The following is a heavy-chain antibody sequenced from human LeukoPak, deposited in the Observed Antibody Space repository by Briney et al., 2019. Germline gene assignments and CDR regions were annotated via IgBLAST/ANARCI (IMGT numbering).Heavy chain of an antibody. CDR3: PSSPSLGGNSWGFHY. Sequence: PGGSLRVSSAASGFTFTVSGTHWVRQAPGEGLVWVSRLRPERSSTIYAGSVAGRFCPTRRNAKNTTLRQMSSRRAEATAVYYCPSSPSLGGNSWGFHYWGQGSLVTVSS. D-gene: IGHD4-23*01. CDR1: GFTFTVSG. V-gene: IGHV3-74*01. J-gene: IGHJ4*02. CDR2: LRPERSST.